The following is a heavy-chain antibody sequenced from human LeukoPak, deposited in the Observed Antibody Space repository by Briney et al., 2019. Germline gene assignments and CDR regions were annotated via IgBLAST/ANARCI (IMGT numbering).Heavy chain of an antibody. CDR2: IWYDGSNK. CDR1: GFTLSSYG. J-gene: IGHJ3*02. D-gene: IGHD6-6*01. V-gene: IGHV3-33*06. CDR3: AKEGSIGVYGPGDAFDI. Sequence: PGRSLRLSXAASGFTLSSYGMHWVRQAPGKGLEWVAVIWYDGSNKYYADSVKGRFTISRDNSKNTLYLQMNSLRAEDTAVYYCAKEGSIGVYGPGDAFDIWGQGTMVTVSS.